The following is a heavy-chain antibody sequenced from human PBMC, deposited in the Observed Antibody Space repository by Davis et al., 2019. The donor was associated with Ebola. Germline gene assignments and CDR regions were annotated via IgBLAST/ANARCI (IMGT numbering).Heavy chain of an antibody. CDR1: GFIFSDYW. Sequence: HTGGSLRLSCAASGFIFSDYWMHWVRQAAGKGLVWVSRIKSDGSSISYADSVKGRFTISRDNAKNSLYLQMNSLRAEDTAVYYCARDSPSPLYYYYYGMDVWGQGTTVTVSS. CDR3: ARDSPSPLYYYYYGMDV. V-gene: IGHV3-74*01. J-gene: IGHJ6*02. CDR2: IKSDGSSI.